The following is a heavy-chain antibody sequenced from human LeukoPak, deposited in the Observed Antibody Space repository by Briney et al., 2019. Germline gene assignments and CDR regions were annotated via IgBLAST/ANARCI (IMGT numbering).Heavy chain of an antibody. CDR1: GYTFTSYG. Sequence: ASVKVSCKASGYTFTSYGISWVRQAPGQGLEWMGWISAYNGNTNYAQKLQGRVTMTTDTSTSTAYMELRSLRSDDTAVYYCARDVEGTTVTTEDYYYYMDVWGKGTTVTVSS. V-gene: IGHV1-18*01. J-gene: IGHJ6*03. D-gene: IGHD4-17*01. CDR2: ISAYNGNT. CDR3: ARDVEGTTVTTEDYYYYMDV.